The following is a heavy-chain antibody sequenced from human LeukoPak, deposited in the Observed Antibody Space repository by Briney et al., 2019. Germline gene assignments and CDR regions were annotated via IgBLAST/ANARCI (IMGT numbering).Heavy chain of an antibody. CDR3: ARDPYGSGSLIDY. D-gene: IGHD3-10*01. Sequence: ASVKVSCKASGYTFTGYYMHWVRQAPGQGLEWMGWINPNSGGTNYAQKFQGRVTMTRDTSISTAYMELSRLRSDDTAVYYCARDPYGSGSLIDYWGQGTLVTVSS. J-gene: IGHJ4*02. V-gene: IGHV1-2*02. CDR1: GYTFTGYY. CDR2: INPNSGGT.